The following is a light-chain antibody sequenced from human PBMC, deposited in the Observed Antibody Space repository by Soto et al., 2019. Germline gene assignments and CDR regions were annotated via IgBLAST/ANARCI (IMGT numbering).Light chain of an antibody. V-gene: IGLV2-23*02. J-gene: IGLJ2*01. Sequence: QSALTQPASVSGSPGQSITISCTGTSSDIGSYDLVSWYQQHPGKAPKLMIYEDSKRPSGVSNRFSGSKSSNTASLTISGLQAEDEADYYCCSYAGSSTFYVVFGGGTKLTVL. CDR2: EDS. CDR3: CSYAGSSTFYVV. CDR1: SSDIGSYDL.